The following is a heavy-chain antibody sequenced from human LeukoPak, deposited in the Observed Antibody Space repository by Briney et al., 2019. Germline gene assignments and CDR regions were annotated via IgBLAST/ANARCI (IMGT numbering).Heavy chain of an antibody. J-gene: IGHJ4*02. CDR2: INWSGGST. Sequence: PGGSPRLSCTASGFAFDEHGMSWVHQVPGKGLEWVSGINWSGGSTGYADPLRGRFTISRDNAKNSLYLQMDSLRAEDTALYYCARAPITSPFYFDYWGQGTLVTVSS. V-gene: IGHV3-20*04. CDR3: ARAPITSPFYFDY. D-gene: IGHD2-2*01. CDR1: GFAFDEHG.